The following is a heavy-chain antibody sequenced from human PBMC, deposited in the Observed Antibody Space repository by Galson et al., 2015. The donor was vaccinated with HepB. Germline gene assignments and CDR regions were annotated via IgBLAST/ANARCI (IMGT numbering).Heavy chain of an antibody. CDR1: GFTVSSNY. D-gene: IGHD2-15*01. CDR3: ARDRGAWWFDY. Sequence: SLRLSCAASGFTVSSNYMSWVRQAPGKGLEWVSVIYSGGSTYYADSVKGRFTISRDNSKNTLYLQMNSLRAEDTAVYYCARDRGAWWFDYWGQGTLVTVSS. J-gene: IGHJ4*02. V-gene: IGHV3-66*02. CDR2: IYSGGST.